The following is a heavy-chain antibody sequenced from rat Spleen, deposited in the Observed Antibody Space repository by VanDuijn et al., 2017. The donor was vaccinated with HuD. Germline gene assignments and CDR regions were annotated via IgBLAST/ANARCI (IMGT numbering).Heavy chain of an antibody. D-gene: IGHD5-1*01. V-gene: IGHV5-31*01. CDR3: TTDRPGALMEA. CDR1: GFTFSSYW. CDR2: ISTGDDT. J-gene: IGHJ4*01. Sequence: EVQLVESGGGLVQPGRSLKLSCVASGFTFSSYWMYWIRQAPGKGLEWVASISTGDDTYYPDSMKGRFTVSRDNRKSTLYLQMDSLRSEDTATYYCTTDRPGALMEAWGQGASVTVSS.